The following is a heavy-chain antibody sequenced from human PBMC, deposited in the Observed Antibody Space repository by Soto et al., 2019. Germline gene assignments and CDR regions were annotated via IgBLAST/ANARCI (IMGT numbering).Heavy chain of an antibody. CDR1: GFTFSSYG. V-gene: IGHV3-30*18. CDR3: AKNSRYYGMDV. CDR2: ISYDGSNK. Sequence: PGGSLRLSCAASGFTFSSYGMHWVRQAPGKGLEWVAVISYDGSNKYYADSVKGRFNISTDNSKNTLYLQMNSLRAEETAVYYCAKNSRYYGMDVWGQGTTVTVSS. J-gene: IGHJ6*02.